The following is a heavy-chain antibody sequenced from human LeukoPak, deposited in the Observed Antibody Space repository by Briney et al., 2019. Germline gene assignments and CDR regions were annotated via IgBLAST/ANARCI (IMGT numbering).Heavy chain of an antibody. CDR1: GFTFSDYY. CDR3: VRGVAVAPGIDY. J-gene: IGHJ4*02. CDR2: ISSGGSPI. D-gene: IGHD6-19*01. Sequence: GGSLRLSCAASGFTFSDYYMSWIRQAPGKGLEWVSYISSGGSPIYYADSVKGRFTISRDNAKNTLYLQMNSLRAEDTAVYYCVRGVAVAPGIDYWGQGTLVTVSS. V-gene: IGHV3-11*04.